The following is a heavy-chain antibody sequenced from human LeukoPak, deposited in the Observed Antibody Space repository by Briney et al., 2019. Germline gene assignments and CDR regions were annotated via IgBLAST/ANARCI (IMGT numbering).Heavy chain of an antibody. J-gene: IGHJ4*02. V-gene: IGHV1-2*02. CDR3: ARGPFVYYYDSSGSKIDY. CDR2: INPNSGGT. CDR1: GYTFTGYY. Sequence: ASVKVSCKASGYTFTGYYMHWVRQAPGQGLEWMGWINPNSGGTNYAQKFQGRVTMTRDTSISTAYMELSRLRSDDTAVYYCARGPFVYYYDSSGSKIDYWGQGTLVTVSS. D-gene: IGHD3-22*01.